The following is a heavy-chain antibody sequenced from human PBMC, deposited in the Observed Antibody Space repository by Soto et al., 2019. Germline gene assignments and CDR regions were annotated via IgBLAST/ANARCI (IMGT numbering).Heavy chain of an antibody. J-gene: IGHJ4*02. CDR1: GYTFAEFD. V-gene: IGHV1-8*01. CDR3: ARVVRFFGGHAGY. D-gene: IGHD3-3*01. Sequence: ASVKVSCKTSGYTFAEFDINWVRQAPGQGLEWMGWMNTNTGNTGYAQKFQGRVTMTRDTSISTAYMELRRLRSEDTAVYYCARVVRFFGGHAGYWGQGTLVTVSS. CDR2: MNTNTGNT.